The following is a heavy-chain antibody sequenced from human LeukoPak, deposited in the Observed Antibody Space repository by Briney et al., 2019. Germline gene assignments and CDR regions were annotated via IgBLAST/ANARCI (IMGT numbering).Heavy chain of an antibody. D-gene: IGHD3-16*02. CDR2: IYYSGST. CDR3: ARARRYYDYVWGSYRGNDFDY. J-gene: IGHJ4*02. V-gene: IGHV4-59*01. Sequence: SETLSLTCTVSGGSISSYYWSWIRQPPGKGLEWIGYIYYSGSTNYNPSLKSRVTISVDTSKNQFSLKLSSVTAADTAVYYCARARRYYDYVWGSYRGNDFDYWGQGTLVTVSS. CDR1: GGSISSYY.